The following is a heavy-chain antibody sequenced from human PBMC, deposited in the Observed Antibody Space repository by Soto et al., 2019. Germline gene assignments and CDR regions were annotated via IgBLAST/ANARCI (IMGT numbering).Heavy chain of an antibody. CDR3: ATDYRDGYNIPFDY. Sequence: VQLVQSGAEVKQPGSSVKVSCKTSGGTFGNYPINWVRQAPGQGLEWMGRVIPILGMGSYAQKFQGRVTITADRSKSTAYMELSSLRSDDTAVYYCATDYRDGYNIPFDYWGQGTLVTVSS. CDR2: VIPILGMG. J-gene: IGHJ4*02. D-gene: IGHD5-12*01. CDR1: GGTFGNYP. V-gene: IGHV1-69*02.